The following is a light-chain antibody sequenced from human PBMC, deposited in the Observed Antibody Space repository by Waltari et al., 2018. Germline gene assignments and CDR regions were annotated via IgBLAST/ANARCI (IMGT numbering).Light chain of an antibody. CDR1: QSVSSNY. J-gene: IGKJ4*01. CDR3: QQYASSPLT. Sequence: EIVLTQSPGSLSLSPGERATLSCRASQSVSSNYLAWYQQKPGQAPRLLIYGASTRATGIPDRFSGSGSGTDFTLTITRLEPEECAVYYCQQYASSPLTFGGETKVEIK. CDR2: GAS. V-gene: IGKV3-20*01.